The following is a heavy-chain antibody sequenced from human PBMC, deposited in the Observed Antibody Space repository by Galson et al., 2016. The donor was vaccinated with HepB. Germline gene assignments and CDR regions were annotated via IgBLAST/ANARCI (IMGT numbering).Heavy chain of an antibody. D-gene: IGHD1-1*01. V-gene: IGHV3-11*06. CDR2: ISSNYNST. Sequence: SLRLSCAASGFTFSDYYMSWIRQAPGKGLEWVSYISSNYNSTNYADSVKGRFTISRDNAKNSLYLQMNSLRAEDTAVYYCARRNWNDAFDIWGQGTMVSVSS. CDR3: ARRNWNDAFDI. J-gene: IGHJ3*02. CDR1: GFTFSDYY.